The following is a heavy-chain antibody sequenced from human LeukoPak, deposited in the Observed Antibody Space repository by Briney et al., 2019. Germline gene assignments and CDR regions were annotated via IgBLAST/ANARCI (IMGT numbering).Heavy chain of an antibody. Sequence: SETLSLTCTVSGYSISSGYYWGWIRQPPGKGLEWIGSIYHSGSTYYNPSLKSRVTISVDTSKNQFSLKLSSVTAADTAVYYCARGAAGTTTIKGSFDPWGQGTLVTVSS. V-gene: IGHV4-38-2*02. CDR1: GYSISSGYY. CDR3: ARGAAGTTTIKGSFDP. D-gene: IGHD2/OR15-2a*01. J-gene: IGHJ5*02. CDR2: IYHSGST.